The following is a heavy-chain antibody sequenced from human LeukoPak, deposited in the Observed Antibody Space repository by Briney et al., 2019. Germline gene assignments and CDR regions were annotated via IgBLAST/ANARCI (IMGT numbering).Heavy chain of an antibody. CDR2: IYYSGST. J-gene: IGHJ4*02. D-gene: IGHD3-9*01. Sequence: PSETLSLTCTFSRGSISSGDYYWSWIRQPPGKGLEWIGYIYYSGSTYYNPSLQSRVTISVDTSKNQFSLKLSSVTAADTAVYYCARESTYYDTLTGYLRPRYFDYWGQGTLVTVSS. CDR1: RGSISSGDYY. CDR3: ARESTYYDTLTGYLRPRYFDY. V-gene: IGHV4-30-4*08.